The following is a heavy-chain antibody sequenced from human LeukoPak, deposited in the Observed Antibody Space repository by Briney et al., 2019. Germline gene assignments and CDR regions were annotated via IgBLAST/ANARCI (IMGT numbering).Heavy chain of an antibody. V-gene: IGHV3-23*01. D-gene: IGHD4-17*01. Sequence: GGSLRLSCAASGFTFSDYAMSWVRQAPGKGLEWVSTLSDGGSITYYADSVKGRFTISRDNSKNTLFLQMNSLRAEDTAVYYCARVVDHDYGDYYLDYWGQGTLVTVSS. CDR2: LSDGGSIT. CDR3: ARVVDHDYGDYYLDY. J-gene: IGHJ4*02. CDR1: GFTFSDYA.